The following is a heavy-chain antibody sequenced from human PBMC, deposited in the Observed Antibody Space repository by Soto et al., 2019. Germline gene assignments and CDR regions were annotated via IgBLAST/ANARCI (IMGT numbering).Heavy chain of an antibody. J-gene: IGHJ4*02. CDR3: AGRIYDFWSGAYGY. V-gene: IGHV1-69*01. D-gene: IGHD3-3*01. CDR1: GGTFSSYA. CDR2: IIPIFGTA. Sequence: VKVSCKASGGTFSSYAISWVRQAPGQGLEWMGGIIPIFGTANYAQKFQGRVTITADESTSTAYMELSSLRSEDTAVYYCAGRIYDFWSGAYGYWGQGTLVTVSS.